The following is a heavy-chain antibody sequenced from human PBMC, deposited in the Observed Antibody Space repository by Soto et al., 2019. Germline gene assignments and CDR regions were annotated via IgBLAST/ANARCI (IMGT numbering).Heavy chain of an antibody. CDR2: MQPSSGRT. CDR1: GYSFTGLD. D-gene: IGHD1-26*01. V-gene: IGHV1-8*01. CDR3: ARDGTAGVDY. J-gene: IGHJ4*02. Sequence: QVQLVQSGAEVREPGASVKVSCKASGYSFTGLDINWVRQTTGQGLEWMGWMQPSSGRTGYAQKFQGRVTMTTDTSTNTAYMELSSLTSDDTAVLYCARDGTAGVDYWGQGTLVTVSS.